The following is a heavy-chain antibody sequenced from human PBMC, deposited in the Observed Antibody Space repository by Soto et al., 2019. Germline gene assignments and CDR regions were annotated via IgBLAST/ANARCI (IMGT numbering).Heavy chain of an antibody. Sequence: QVTLKESGPVLVKPTETLTLTCTVSGFSLSNARMGVSWIRQPPGKALEWLAHIFSNDEKSYSTSLKSRLTISKDTPKCQVVLIMTNMDPVDTATYCCARIWPLGYCSGGSCSYYFDYWGQGNLVTVSS. J-gene: IGHJ4*02. CDR1: GFSLSNARMG. D-gene: IGHD2-15*01. V-gene: IGHV2-26*01. CDR3: ARIWPLGYCSGGSCSYYFDY. CDR2: IFSNDEK.